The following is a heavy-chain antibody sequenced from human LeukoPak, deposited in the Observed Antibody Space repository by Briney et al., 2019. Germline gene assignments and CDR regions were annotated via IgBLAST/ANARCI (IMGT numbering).Heavy chain of an antibody. CDR3: ARVNSDYYGSGSYYNTNYYFDY. Sequence: PSETLSLTCTVSGGSISSYYWSWIRQPPGKGLEWIGYIYYSGSTYYNPSLKSRVTISVDTSKNQFSLKLSSVTAADTAVYYCARVNSDYYGSGSYYNTNYYFDYWGQGTLVTVSS. D-gene: IGHD3-10*01. J-gene: IGHJ4*02. V-gene: IGHV4-59*12. CDR2: IYYSGST. CDR1: GGSISSYY.